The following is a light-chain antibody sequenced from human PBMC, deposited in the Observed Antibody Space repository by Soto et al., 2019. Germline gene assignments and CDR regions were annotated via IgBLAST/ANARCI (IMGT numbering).Light chain of an antibody. CDR3: QQYNSYSPHVA. CDR1: QSISSW. V-gene: IGKV1-5*01. CDR2: DAS. Sequence: DIQMTQSPSTLSASVGDRVTITCRASQSISSWLAWYQQKPGKAPKLLIYDASSLESGVPSRFSGSGSGTEFTLTISSLQPDDFATYYCQQYNSYSPHVALGQGTKVDTK. J-gene: IGKJ1*01.